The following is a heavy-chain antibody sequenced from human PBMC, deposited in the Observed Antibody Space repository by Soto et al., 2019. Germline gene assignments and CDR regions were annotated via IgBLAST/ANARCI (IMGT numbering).Heavy chain of an antibody. CDR1: GFTFSSYA. D-gene: IGHD3-3*01. CDR2: ISSNGGST. Sequence: GGSLRLSCSASGFTFSSYAMHWVRQAPGKGLEYVSAISSNGGSTYYADSVKGRFTISRDNSKNTLYLQMSSLRAEDTAVYYCVKVESQTYSDFWSGSWFDPWGQGTLVTVSS. V-gene: IGHV3-64D*06. J-gene: IGHJ5*02. CDR3: VKVESQTYSDFWSGSWFDP.